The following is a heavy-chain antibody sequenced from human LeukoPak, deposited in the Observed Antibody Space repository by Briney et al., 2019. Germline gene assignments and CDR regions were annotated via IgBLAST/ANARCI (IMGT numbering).Heavy chain of an antibody. CDR3: ARTVTTWGNYYFDY. J-gene: IGHJ4*02. V-gene: IGHV3-66*01. CDR2: MYSGGST. Sequence: PGGSLRLACEASGFTVSDNYMSWVRQAPGKGLEWVSVMYSGGSTSYTDSVKGRFTISRDNSKNTLYLQMNSLRAEDTAVYYCARTVTTWGNYYFDYWGQGTLVTVSS. CDR1: GFTVSDNY. D-gene: IGHD4-17*01.